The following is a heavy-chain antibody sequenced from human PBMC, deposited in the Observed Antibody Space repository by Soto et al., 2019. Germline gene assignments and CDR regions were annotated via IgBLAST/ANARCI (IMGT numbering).Heavy chain of an antibody. CDR2: ISGSGGST. Sequence: VQLLESGGDLVQPGGSLRLSCAASGLTFSNYALSWVRQAPGKGLEWVSSISGSGGSTHYIDSVKGRFTVSRDNSKNMLYLQMNSLRAEDTAVYYCAKVVGDSDYWGQGTLVTVSS. J-gene: IGHJ4*02. V-gene: IGHV3-23*01. CDR1: GLTFSNYA. CDR3: AKVVGDSDY. D-gene: IGHD6-6*01.